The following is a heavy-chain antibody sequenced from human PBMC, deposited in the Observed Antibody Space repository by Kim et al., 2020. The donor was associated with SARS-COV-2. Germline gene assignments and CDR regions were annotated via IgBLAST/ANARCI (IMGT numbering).Heavy chain of an antibody. CDR2: ISYDGSNK. CDR3: AKEEHIVVVTAIPYFDY. Sequence: GGSLRLSCAASGFTFSSYGMHWVRQAPGKGLEWVAVISYDGSNKYYADSVKGRFTISRDNSKNTLYLQMNSLRAEDTAVYYCAKEEHIVVVTAIPYFDYWGQGTLVTVSS. CDR1: GFTFSSYG. D-gene: IGHD2-21*02. V-gene: IGHV3-30*18. J-gene: IGHJ4*02.